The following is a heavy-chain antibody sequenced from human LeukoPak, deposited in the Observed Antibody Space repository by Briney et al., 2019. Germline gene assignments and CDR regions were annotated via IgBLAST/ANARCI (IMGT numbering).Heavy chain of an antibody. Sequence: PGGSLRLSCAASGFTFRSYAVTWVRQTPGKGLEWVTAINSGGDRAYYADSVKGRFTISRDNSKNTVYLQMDSLRVEDTALYYCAKIVHNSGSPGDYWGQGTLVTVSS. CDR3: AKIVHNSGSPGDY. CDR2: INSGGDRA. V-gene: IGHV3-23*01. D-gene: IGHD6-19*01. CDR1: GFTFRSYA. J-gene: IGHJ4*02.